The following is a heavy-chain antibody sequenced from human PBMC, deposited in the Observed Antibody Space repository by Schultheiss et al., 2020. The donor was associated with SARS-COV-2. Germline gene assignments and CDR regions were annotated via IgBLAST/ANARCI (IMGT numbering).Heavy chain of an antibody. D-gene: IGHD6-6*01. J-gene: IGHJ6*02. V-gene: IGHV6-1*01. Sequence: SQTLSLTCAISGDSVSSNSAAWNWIRQSPSRGLEWLGRTYYRSKWYNDYAVSVKSRITINPDTSKNQFSLQMNSVTPEDTAVYYCARGEQLGVYYYYGMDVWGQGTTVTVSS. CDR3: ARGEQLGVYYYYGMDV. CDR1: GDSVSSNSAA. CDR2: TYYRSKWYN.